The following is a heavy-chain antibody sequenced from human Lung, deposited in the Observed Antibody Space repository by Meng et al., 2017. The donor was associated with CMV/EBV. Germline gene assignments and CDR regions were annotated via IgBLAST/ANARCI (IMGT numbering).Heavy chain of an antibody. D-gene: IGHD2-15*01. V-gene: IGHV3-43D*03. CDR1: GFTFDDHA. CDR3: AKDGSDSSLGWLDP. J-gene: IGHJ5*02. Sequence: GESLKISCAASGFTFDDHAMHWVRQRPGKGLEWVSLITWDGGNTYYADSVKGRFTISRDNSKNPLYLQMNSLRTEDTALYYCAKDGSDSSLGWLDPWGQGTLVTVSS. CDR2: ITWDGGNT.